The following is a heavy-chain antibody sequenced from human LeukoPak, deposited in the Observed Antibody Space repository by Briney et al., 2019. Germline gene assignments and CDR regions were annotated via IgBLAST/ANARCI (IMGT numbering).Heavy chain of an antibody. CDR3: ARAGYSYGCDY. CDR2: INSDGSST. Sequence: PGGSLRLSCAASGFTFSSYWMHWVRQAPGKGLVWVSRINSDGSSTSYADSVKGRFTISRDNAKNTLYQQMNSLRAEDTAVYYCARAGYSYGCDYWGQGTLVTVSS. D-gene: IGHD5-18*01. V-gene: IGHV3-74*01. J-gene: IGHJ4*02. CDR1: GFTFSSYW.